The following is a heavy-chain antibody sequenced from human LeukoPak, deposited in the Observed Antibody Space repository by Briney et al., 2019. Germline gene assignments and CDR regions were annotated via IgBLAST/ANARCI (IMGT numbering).Heavy chain of an antibody. CDR3: TRKSYFEN. J-gene: IGHJ4*02. V-gene: IGHV3-15*01. Sequence: GGSLRLSCAASGSTFSNAWMTWVRQAPGKGLEWVARIKTRSDGGTTDYAATVTGRFIISRDDSKNMLYLQMNSLNTEDTAMYYCTRKSYFENWGQGTLVTVSS. CDR2: IKTRSDGGTT. CDR1: GSTFSNAW.